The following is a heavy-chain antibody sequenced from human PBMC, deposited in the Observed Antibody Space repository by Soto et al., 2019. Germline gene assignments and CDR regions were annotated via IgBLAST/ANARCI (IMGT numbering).Heavy chain of an antibody. Sequence: SVKVSCKASGGTFSSYAIIWVRQAPGQGLEWMGGIIPIFGTANYAQKFQGRVTITADESTSTAYMELSSLRSEDTAVYYCARELYYDFWSGYVLYYYGMDVWGQGTTVTVSS. J-gene: IGHJ6*02. V-gene: IGHV1-69*13. CDR1: GGTFSSYA. CDR2: IIPIFGTA. CDR3: ARELYYDFWSGYVLYYYGMDV. D-gene: IGHD3-3*01.